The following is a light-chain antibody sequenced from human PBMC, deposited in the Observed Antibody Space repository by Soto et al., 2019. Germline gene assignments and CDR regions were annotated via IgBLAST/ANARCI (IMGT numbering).Light chain of an antibody. J-gene: IGLJ2*01. CDR1: SSNIGRDF. Sequence: QSVLTQPPSASGTPGQRVTISCSGSSSNIGRDFVYWYQQVPGTAPKPLIYSDNQRYSGAPDRFSGSKSGTSASLTISGLRSEDEADYYCASWDDNLSGVVFGGGTKLTVL. V-gene: IGLV1-47*02. CDR3: ASWDDNLSGVV. CDR2: SDN.